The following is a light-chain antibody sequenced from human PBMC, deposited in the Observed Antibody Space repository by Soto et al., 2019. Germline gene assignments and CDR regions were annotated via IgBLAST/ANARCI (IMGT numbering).Light chain of an antibody. V-gene: IGKV3D-15*01. CDR1: QTVRDN. Sequence: EIVMTQSPASLSVSPGERVTLSCRASQTVRDNLGWYQQKPGQPPRLLIYGATTRATGIPARFSGSGSGTEFTLTISSLQSVDFAVYSCQQYNNWPWTFGQGTKVDIK. CDR2: GAT. CDR3: QQYNNWPWT. J-gene: IGKJ1*01.